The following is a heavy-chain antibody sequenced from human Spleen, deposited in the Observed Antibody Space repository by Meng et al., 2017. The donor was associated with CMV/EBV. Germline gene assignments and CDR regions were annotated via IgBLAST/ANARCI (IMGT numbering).Heavy chain of an antibody. CDR1: GFTFSSYA. V-gene: IGHV3-23*01. CDR2: ISGSGGST. J-gene: IGHJ6*02. CDR3: AKDTSVFGNSREGIGLDV. D-gene: IGHD6-13*01. Sequence: GESLKISCAASGFTFSSYAMSWVRQAPGKGLEWVSAISGSGGSTYYADSVKGRFAISRDNRKNSLYMQMNSLTTEDTALYYCAKDTSVFGNSREGIGLDVWGQGTTVTVSS.